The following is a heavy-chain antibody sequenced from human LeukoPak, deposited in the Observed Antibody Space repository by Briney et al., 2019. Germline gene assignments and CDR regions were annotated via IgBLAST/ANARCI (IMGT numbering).Heavy chain of an antibody. CDR2: TYYSGST. D-gene: IGHD4-11*01. Sequence: SETLSLTCTVSGGSISSGGYYWSWIRQHPGKGLEWIGYTYYSGSTYYNPSLKSRVTISVDTSKNQFSLKLSSVTAADTAVYYCARDYHSRGFDYWGRGTLVTVSS. V-gene: IGHV4-31*03. CDR1: GGSISSGGYY. J-gene: IGHJ4*02. CDR3: ARDYHSRGFDY.